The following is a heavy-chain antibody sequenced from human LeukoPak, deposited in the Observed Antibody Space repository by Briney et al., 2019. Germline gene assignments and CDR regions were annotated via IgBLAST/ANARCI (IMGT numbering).Heavy chain of an antibody. CDR3: ARASSSSRPYYFDY. D-gene: IGHD6-6*01. CDR2: ISEIISGT. V-gene: IGHV3-23*01. Sequence: PGGSLRLSCTASGFTFSSYDMSWVRQAPEKALEWVSSISEIISGTYYADSVKGRFTISRDTSKNTLYLQMNSLRAEDTAIYYCARASSSSRPYYFDYWGQGTLVTVSS. CDR1: GFTFSSYD. J-gene: IGHJ4*02.